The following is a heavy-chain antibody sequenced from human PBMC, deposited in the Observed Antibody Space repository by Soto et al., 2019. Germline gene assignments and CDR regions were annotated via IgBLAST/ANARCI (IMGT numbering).Heavy chain of an antibody. D-gene: IGHD2-21*02. CDR2: INAGSVHT. CDR1: GYTFTSYA. V-gene: IGHV1-3*05. Sequence: QVQLVQSGAEEKKPGASVKVSCKASGYTFTSYAMHWVRQAPGQRLEWMGWINAGSVHTKYSQKFQGRVTITRDTSASTAYMELSSLRSEDTAVYYCARSIVVVTALDYWGQGTLVSVSS. J-gene: IGHJ4*02. CDR3: ARSIVVVTALDY.